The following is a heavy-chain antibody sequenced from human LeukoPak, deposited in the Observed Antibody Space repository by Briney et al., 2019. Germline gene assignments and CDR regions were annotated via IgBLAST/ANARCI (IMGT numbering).Heavy chain of an antibody. CDR3: ARDRLVTMIVVPGAFDI. Sequence: PSETLSLTCTVSGDSISSGSYYWSWIRQPAGKGLEWIGRIYSSGSTNYNPSLKSRVTISVDTSKNQFSLKLSSVTAADTAVYYCARDRLVTMIVVPGAFDIWGQGTMVTVSS. J-gene: IGHJ3*02. CDR2: IYSSGST. D-gene: IGHD3-22*01. CDR1: GDSISSGSYY. V-gene: IGHV4-61*02.